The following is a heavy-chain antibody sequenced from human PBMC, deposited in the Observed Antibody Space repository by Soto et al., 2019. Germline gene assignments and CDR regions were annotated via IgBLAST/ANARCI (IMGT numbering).Heavy chain of an antibody. D-gene: IGHD2-15*01. CDR3: ARQLRPSPGYCSGGSCYSSGY. Sequence: GESLKISCKGSGYSFTSYWIGWVRQMPGKGLEWMGVIYSCDSDTRYSPSFQGQVTISADKSISTAYLQWSSLKASDTAMYYCARQLRPSPGYCSGGSCYSSGYWGQGTLVTVSS. CDR1: GYSFTSYW. V-gene: IGHV5-51*01. CDR2: IYSCDSDT. J-gene: IGHJ4*02.